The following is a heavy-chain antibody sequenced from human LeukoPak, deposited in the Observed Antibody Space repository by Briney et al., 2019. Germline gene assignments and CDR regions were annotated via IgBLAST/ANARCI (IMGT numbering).Heavy chain of an antibody. CDR3: TAVRWLDDYYYYYYMDV. D-gene: IGHD4-23*01. Sequence: GGSLRLSCAASGFTFSIAWMSWVRQAPGKGLEWVGRIKSKTDGGTTDYAAPVKGRFTISRDDSKNTLYLQMNSLKTEDTAVYYCTAVRWLDDYYYYYYMDVWGKGTTVTVSS. V-gene: IGHV3-15*01. CDR1: GFTFSIAW. CDR2: IKSKTDGGTT. J-gene: IGHJ6*03.